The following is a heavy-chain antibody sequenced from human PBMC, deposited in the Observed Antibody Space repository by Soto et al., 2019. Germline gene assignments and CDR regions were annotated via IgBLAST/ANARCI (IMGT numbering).Heavy chain of an antibody. J-gene: IGHJ5*02. CDR3: ARAMVVTQNWFDP. CDR2: IYYSGST. Sequence: SVTLSLTCTVSGGSISSGGYYWSWIRQHPGKGLEWIGYIYYSGSTYYNPSLKSRVTISVDTSKNQFSLKLSSVTAADTAVYYCARAMVVTQNWFDPWGQGTLVTVSS. D-gene: IGHD2-21*02. CDR1: GGSISSGGYY. V-gene: IGHV4-30-4*08.